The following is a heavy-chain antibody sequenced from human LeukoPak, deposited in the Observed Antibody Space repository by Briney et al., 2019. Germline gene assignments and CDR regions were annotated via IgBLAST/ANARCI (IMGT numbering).Heavy chain of an antibody. CDR3: AREEQLVPYYYYYIDV. CDR2: IKQDGSEK. D-gene: IGHD6-6*01. CDR1: RFSFSCYV. V-gene: IGHV3-7*01. J-gene: IGHJ6*03. Sequence: PGRSLRLSCAASRFSFSCYVIYWVRQAPGKGLEWLANIKQDGSEKYYVDSVKGRFTISRDNAKNSLYLQMNSLRAEDTAVYYCAREEQLVPYYYYYIDVWGKGTTVTVSS.